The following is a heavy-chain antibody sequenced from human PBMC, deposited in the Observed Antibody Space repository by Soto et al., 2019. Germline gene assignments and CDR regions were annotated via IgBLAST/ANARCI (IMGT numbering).Heavy chain of an antibody. Sequence: QVQLVESGGGVVQPGRSLRLSCTASGFMFSSYGMHWVRQAPGKGLEWVAVIWYDGSNKYYADSVKGRFTISRDNSKNTLYLQMNSLTAEDTAVYYCARGYWNDEGSYYYYYGMDVW. CDR3: ARGYWNDEGSYYYYYGMDV. CDR2: IWYDGSNK. V-gene: IGHV3-33*01. CDR1: GFMFSSYG. D-gene: IGHD1-1*01. J-gene: IGHJ6*01.